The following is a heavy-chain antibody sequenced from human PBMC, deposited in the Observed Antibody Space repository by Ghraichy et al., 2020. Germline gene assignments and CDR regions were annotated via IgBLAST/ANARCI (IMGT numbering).Heavy chain of an antibody. CDR2: IPSSGNT. J-gene: IGHJ5*02. Sequence: SETLSLTCSVSGASMTNNYWSWVRQSPGKGLEWIAYIPSSGNTNYSPSLQSRVTISVDTSRNQFSLNVGSVTAADTAVYYCARFNLCPGANTHYLDHWGPGTLVTVSS. D-gene: IGHD4/OR15-4a*01. CDR3: ARFNLCPGANTHYLDH. CDR1: GASMTNNY. V-gene: IGHV4-59*01.